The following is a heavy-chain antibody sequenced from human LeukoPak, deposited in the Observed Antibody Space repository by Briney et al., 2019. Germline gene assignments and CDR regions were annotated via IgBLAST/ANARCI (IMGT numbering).Heavy chain of an antibody. D-gene: IGHD6-19*01. CDR2: ISSSGSTI. CDR3: ARGGNSSGWYLPFRFDP. CDR1: GFTFSSYE. J-gene: IGHJ5*02. V-gene: IGHV3-48*03. Sequence: PGGSLRLSCAASGFTFSSYEMNWVRQAPGKGLEWVSYISSSGSTIYYADSVKGRFTISRDNARNSLYLQMNSLRAEDTAVYYCARGGNSSGWYLPFRFDPWGQGTLVTVSS.